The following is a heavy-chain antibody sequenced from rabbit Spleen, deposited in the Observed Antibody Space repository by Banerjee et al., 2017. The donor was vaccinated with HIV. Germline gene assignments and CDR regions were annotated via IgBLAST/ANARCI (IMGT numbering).Heavy chain of an antibody. CDR2: IDTGDGDT. Sequence: QSLEESGGDLVKPGASLTLTCKASGFSFSSIYWICWVRQAPGKGLEWIACIDTGDGDTYYANWAKGRFTISKTSSTTVTLQMTSLTGADTATYFCARGAIDFRYFNLWGQGTLVTVS. J-gene: IGHJ4*01. D-gene: IGHD2-1*01. CDR3: ARGAIDFRYFNL. V-gene: IGHV1S40*01. CDR1: GFSFSSIYW.